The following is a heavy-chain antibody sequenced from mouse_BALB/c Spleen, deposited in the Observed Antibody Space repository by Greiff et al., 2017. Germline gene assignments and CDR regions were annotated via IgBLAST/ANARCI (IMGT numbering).Heavy chain of an antibody. D-gene: IGHD2-1*01. CDR3: ARGDGNYL. V-gene: IGHV5-9-3*01. CDR2: ISSGGSYT. CDR1: GFTFSSYA. Sequence: EVQLVESGGGLVKPGGSLKLSCAASGFTFSSYAMSWVRQTPEKRLEWVATISSGGSYTYYPDSVKGRFTISRDNAKNTLYLQMSSLRSEDTAMYYCARGDGNYLWGQGTLVTVSA. J-gene: IGHJ3*01.